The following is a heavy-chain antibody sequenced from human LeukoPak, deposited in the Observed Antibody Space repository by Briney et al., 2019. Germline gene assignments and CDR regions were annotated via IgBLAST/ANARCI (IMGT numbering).Heavy chain of an antibody. D-gene: IGHD4/OR15-4a*01. J-gene: IGHJ4*02. CDR2: SYASGST. CDR3: ARGRSPGALFDY. Sequence: SETLSLTCTVSGGSINSYYWTWIRQPAGKGLEWIGRSYASGSTNYNPSLKSRVTMSVDTSKSQLSLKLSSVTAADTAVYYCARGRSPGALFDYWGQGTLVTVSS. CDR1: GGSINSYY. V-gene: IGHV4-4*07.